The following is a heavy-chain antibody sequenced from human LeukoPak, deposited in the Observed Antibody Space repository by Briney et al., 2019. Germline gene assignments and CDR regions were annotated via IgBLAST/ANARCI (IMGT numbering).Heavy chain of an antibody. Sequence: PGGSLRLSCAGSGFTFNTYGMSWVRQAPGKGLEWVSGISGGGGTTYYADSVKGRFTISRDNAKNSLYLQMNSLRAEDTAVYYCAELGITMIGGVWGKGTTVTISS. CDR3: AELGITMIGGV. J-gene: IGHJ6*04. CDR1: GFTFNTYG. V-gene: IGHV3-23*01. D-gene: IGHD3-10*02. CDR2: ISGGGGTT.